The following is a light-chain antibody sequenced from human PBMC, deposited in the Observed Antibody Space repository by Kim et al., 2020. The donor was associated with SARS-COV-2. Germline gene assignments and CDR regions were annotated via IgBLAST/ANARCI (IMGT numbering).Light chain of an antibody. Sequence: AARKSGGLTFGGNNLCSNHVHCFQQKPGQVPVLAIFLDSVRPSGIPERFSGSKSGNTATLTINGVESGDEADYFYQVWDVGHTGFGGGTQLTFL. V-gene: IGLV3-21*04. CDR3: QVWDVGHTG. J-gene: IGLJ3*02. CDR1: NLCSNH. CDR2: LDS.